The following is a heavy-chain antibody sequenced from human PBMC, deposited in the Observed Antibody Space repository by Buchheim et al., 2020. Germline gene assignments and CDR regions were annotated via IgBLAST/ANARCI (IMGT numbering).Heavy chain of an antibody. CDR1: GFTFSSYG. Sequence: QVQLVESGGGVVQPGRYLRLSCAASGFTFSSYGMHWVRQAPGKGLEWVAVIWYDGSNKYYADSVKGRFTISRDNSKNTLYLQMNSLRAEDTAVYYCARGGDIVVVPAANPEDYFDYWGQGTL. D-gene: IGHD2-2*01. J-gene: IGHJ4*02. V-gene: IGHV3-33*01. CDR2: IWYDGSNK. CDR3: ARGGDIVVVPAANPEDYFDY.